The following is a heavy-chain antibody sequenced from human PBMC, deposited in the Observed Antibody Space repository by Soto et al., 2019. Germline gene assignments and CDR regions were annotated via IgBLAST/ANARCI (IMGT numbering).Heavy chain of an antibody. CDR3: AKDRVRFRIAEFYGMDV. CDR2: ISYDGSNK. V-gene: IGHV3-30*18. D-gene: IGHD6-13*01. CDR1: GFTFSSYG. Sequence: GGSLRLSCAASGFTFSSYGMHWVRQAPGKGLEWVAVISYDGSNKYYADSVKGRFTISRDNSKDTLYLQMNSLRAEDTAVYYCAKDRVRFRIAEFYGMDVWGQGTTVTVSS. J-gene: IGHJ6*02.